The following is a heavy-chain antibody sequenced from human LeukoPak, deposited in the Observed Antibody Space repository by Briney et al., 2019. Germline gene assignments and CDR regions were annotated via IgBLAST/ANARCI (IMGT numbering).Heavy chain of an antibody. CDR1: GGSISSYH. D-gene: IGHD3-16*02. J-gene: IGHJ4*02. CDR2: IYYSGST. V-gene: IGHV4-39*01. CDR3: ASGDYDYVWGSYRYRDFDY. Sequence: PSETLSLTCSVSGGSISSYHWSWIRQPPGKGLEWIGSIYYSGSTYYNPSLKSRVTISVDTSKNQFSLKLSSVTAADTAVYYCASGDYDYVWGSYRYRDFDYWGQGTLVTVSS.